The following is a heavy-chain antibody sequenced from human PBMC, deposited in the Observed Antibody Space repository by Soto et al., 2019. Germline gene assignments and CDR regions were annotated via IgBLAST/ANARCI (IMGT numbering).Heavy chain of an antibody. CDR2: NNPNRGGT. CDR3: AGEWVEQQLGYGMDV. CDR1: GYTLTGYY. J-gene: IGHJ6*02. Sequence: ASVKVSCTASGYTLTGYYMHWVRQAPGQGLEWMGWNNPNRGGTNYAKKFQGWVTMTRDTSISAAYMELGRLGSDDTAVYYWAGEWVEQQLGYGMDVWGQGTTVTVSS. D-gene: IGHD6-13*01. V-gene: IGHV1-2*04.